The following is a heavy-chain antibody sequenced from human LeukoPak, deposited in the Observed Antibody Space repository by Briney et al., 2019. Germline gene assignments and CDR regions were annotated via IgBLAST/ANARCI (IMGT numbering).Heavy chain of an antibody. CDR1: GYTFTSYA. V-gene: IGHV7-4-1*02. Sequence: GASVKVSCKASGYTFTSYAMNWVRQAPGQGLEWMGWINTNIGNPTYAQGFTGRFVFSLDTSVSTAYLQISSLKAEDTAVYYCARDRTTLGYSSPYGMDVWGQGTTVTVSS. J-gene: IGHJ6*02. CDR3: ARDRTTLGYSSPYGMDV. CDR2: INTNIGNP. D-gene: IGHD2-15*01.